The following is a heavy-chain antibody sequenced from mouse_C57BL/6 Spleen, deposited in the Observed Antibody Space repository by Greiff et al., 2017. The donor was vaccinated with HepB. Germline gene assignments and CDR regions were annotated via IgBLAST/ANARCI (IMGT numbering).Heavy chain of an antibody. Sequence: EVHLVESGGGLVKPGGSLKLSCAASGFTFSSYAMSWVRQTPEKRLEWVATISDGGSYTYYPDNVKGRFTISRDNAKNNLYLQMSHLKSEDTAMYYCARVSTVVATGIDYFDYWGQGTTLTVSS. V-gene: IGHV5-4*01. D-gene: IGHD1-1*01. CDR1: GFTFSSYA. J-gene: IGHJ2*01. CDR2: ISDGGSYT. CDR3: ARVSTVVATGIDYFDY.